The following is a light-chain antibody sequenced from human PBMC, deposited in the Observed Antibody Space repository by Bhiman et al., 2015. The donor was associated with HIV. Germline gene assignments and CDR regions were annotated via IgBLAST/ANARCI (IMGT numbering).Light chain of an antibody. J-gene: IGLJ2*01. Sequence: QSALTQPASVSGSPGQSVTIPCVGTNSHIYHYNDVSWYQQHPGKAPRLIIFNFTGRPSGVPSRFSGSRSAGTASLTISGLQPEDEADYYCSSYISSGAFLFGGGTKVTVL. V-gene: IGLV2-14*03. CDR1: NSHIYHYND. CDR3: SSYISSGAFL. CDR2: NFT.